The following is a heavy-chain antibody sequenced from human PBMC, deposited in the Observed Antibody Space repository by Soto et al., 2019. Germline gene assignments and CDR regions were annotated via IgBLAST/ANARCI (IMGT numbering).Heavy chain of an antibody. CDR1: GFTFSDYY. Sequence: PGGSLRLSCAASGFTFSDYYMTWIRQAPGKGLEYVSYISRASTYTNYADSVKGRFTISRDNAKNSLYLQMNSLRAEDAAVYYCATSTGAPGNYWGQGTLVTVSS. V-gene: IGHV3-11*06. CDR3: ATSTGAPGNY. J-gene: IGHJ4*02. D-gene: IGHD1-26*01. CDR2: ISRASTYT.